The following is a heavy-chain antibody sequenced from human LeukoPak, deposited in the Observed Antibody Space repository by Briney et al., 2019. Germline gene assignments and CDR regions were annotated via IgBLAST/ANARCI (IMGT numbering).Heavy chain of an antibody. CDR2: IYHSGST. V-gene: IGHV4-38-2*01. Sequence: SETLSLTCAVSGYSISSGYYWGWIRQPPGKGLEWIGSIYHSGSTYYNPSLKSRVTISVDTSKNQFSLKLSSVTAADTAVYYCARHLKLSHAFGIWGQGTMVTVSS. J-gene: IGHJ3*02. D-gene: IGHD3-3*02. CDR3: ARHLKLSHAFGI. CDR1: GYSISSGYY.